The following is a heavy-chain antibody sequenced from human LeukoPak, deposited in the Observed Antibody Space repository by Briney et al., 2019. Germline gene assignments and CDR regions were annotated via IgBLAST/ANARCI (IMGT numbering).Heavy chain of an antibody. CDR1: GFTFSNYD. CDR3: AKDRMIRGVAFDY. CDR2: IDTDSTYI. J-gene: IGHJ4*02. V-gene: IGHV3-21*04. Sequence: PGGSLRLSCAASGFTFSNYDMNWVRQSPGKGLEWVSSIDTDSTYIHYADSVKGRFTVSRDNSKNTLYLQMNSLRAEDTAVYYCAKDRMIRGVAFDYWGQGTLVTVSS. D-gene: IGHD3-10*01.